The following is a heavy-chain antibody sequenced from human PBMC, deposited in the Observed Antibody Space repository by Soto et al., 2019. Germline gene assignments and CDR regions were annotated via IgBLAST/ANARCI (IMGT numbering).Heavy chain of an antibody. V-gene: IGHV1-46*01. D-gene: IGHD4-4*01. J-gene: IGHJ4*02. CDR3: ARAAYSGPDY. Sequence: ASVKVSCKAFGYTFTNYFMHWVRQAPGQGLEWMATINPDGGWTRYGQSYQGRLTLTRDAAANTVYMDLNSLTSDDAAVYYCARAAYSGPDYWGQGTLVTVS. CDR2: INPDGGWT. CDR1: GYTFTNYF.